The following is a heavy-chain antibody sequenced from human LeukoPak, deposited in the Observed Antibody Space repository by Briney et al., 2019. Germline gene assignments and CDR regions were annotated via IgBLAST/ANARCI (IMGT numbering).Heavy chain of an antibody. CDR2: IRSKANSYAT. D-gene: IGHD2-2*01. V-gene: IGHV3-73*01. CDR3: TRRADCSSTSRYADYYYYYMDV. CDR1: GFTFSGSA. Sequence: PGGSLRLSCAASGFTFSGSAMHWVRQASGKGLEWVGRIRSKANSYATAYAASVKGRFTISRDDSKNTAYLQMNSLKTEDTAVYYCTRRADCSSTSRYADYYYYYMDVWGKGTTVTISS. J-gene: IGHJ6*03.